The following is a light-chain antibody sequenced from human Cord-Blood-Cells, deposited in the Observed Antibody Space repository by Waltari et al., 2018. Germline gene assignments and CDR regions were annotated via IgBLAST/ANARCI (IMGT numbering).Light chain of an antibody. CDR3: QSYDSSNRV. CDR1: SGRIASNY. J-gene: IGLJ3*02. V-gene: IGLV6-57*01. CDR2: EDN. Sequence: NFMLTQPHSVSESPGKTVTISCTRSSGRIASNYVQWYQPRPGSSPTTVIYEDNQRPSGVPDRFSGSIDSSSNSASLTISGLKTEDEADYYCQSYDSSNRVFGGGTKLTVL.